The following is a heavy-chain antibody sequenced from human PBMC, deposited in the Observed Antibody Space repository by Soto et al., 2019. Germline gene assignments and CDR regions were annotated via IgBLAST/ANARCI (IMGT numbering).Heavy chain of an antibody. CDR2: IYYSGST. D-gene: IGHD2-2*01. CDR1: GGSISSHY. Sequence: SETLSLTCTVSGGSISSHYWSWIRQPPGKGLEWIGYIYYSGSTNYNPSLKSRVTISVDTSKNQFSLKLSSVTAADTAVYYCARSRYASSFDYWGQGTLVTVS. V-gene: IGHV4-59*11. J-gene: IGHJ4*02. CDR3: ARSRYASSFDY.